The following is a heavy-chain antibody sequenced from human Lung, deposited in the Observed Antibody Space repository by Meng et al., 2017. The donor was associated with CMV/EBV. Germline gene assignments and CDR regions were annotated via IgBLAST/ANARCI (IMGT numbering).Heavy chain of an antibody. V-gene: IGHV4-39*07. CDR3: ASLPKMGIATTGPH. Sequence: SETLSLXXTVSGGSISSSSYYWGWIRQPPGQGLEWIGSIYYSGNTYYKPSLQSRVTITADTSKSQFSLELSSVTAADTAVYYCASLPKMGIATTGPHWGQGTXVTVSS. J-gene: IGHJ4*02. D-gene: IGHD6-13*01. CDR2: IYYSGNT. CDR1: GGSISSSSYY.